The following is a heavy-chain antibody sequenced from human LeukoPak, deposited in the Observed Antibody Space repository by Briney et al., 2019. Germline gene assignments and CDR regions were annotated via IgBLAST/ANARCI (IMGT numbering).Heavy chain of an antibody. CDR3: ARPDNWNYGDRAFDI. CDR1: GYTFTGYY. V-gene: IGHV1-18*04. D-gene: IGHD1-7*01. CDR2: ISAYNGNT. Sequence: ASVKVSCKASGYTFTGYYMHWVRQAPGQGLEWMGWISAYNGNTNYAQKLQGRVTMTTDTSTSTAYMELRSLRSDDTAVYYCARPDNWNYGDRAFDIWGQGTMVTVSS. J-gene: IGHJ3*02.